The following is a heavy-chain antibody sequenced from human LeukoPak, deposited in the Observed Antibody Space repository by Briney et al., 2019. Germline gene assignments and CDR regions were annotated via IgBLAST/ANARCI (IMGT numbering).Heavy chain of an antibody. V-gene: IGHV3-21*01. CDR1: GFTCSSNY. Sequence: GGSLRLSCAASGFTCSSNYMRWVRQAPGKGVEWVSSISSRRSYIYYADSVKGRFTISRDNAKNSLYLQMNSLRAEDTAVYYCARDLVLGYCSGGSCSGSRWGQGTLVTVSS. J-gene: IGHJ4*02. CDR3: ARDLVLGYCSGGSCSGSR. D-gene: IGHD2-15*01. CDR2: ISSRRSYI.